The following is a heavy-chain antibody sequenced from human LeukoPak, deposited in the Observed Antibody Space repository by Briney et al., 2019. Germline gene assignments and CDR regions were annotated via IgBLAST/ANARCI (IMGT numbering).Heavy chain of an antibody. CDR1: GGTFSSYA. CDR2: IIPIFGTA. V-gene: IGHV1-69*01. CDR3: ARVTYTKQQPELWGVVGEFDY. D-gene: IGHD6-13*01. Sequence: ASVKFSCKASGGTFSSYAISWVRQAPGQGLEWMGGIIPIFGTANYAQKFQGRVTITADESTSTSYMELSSLRSEDTAVYYCARVTYTKQQPELWGVVGEFDYWGQGTLVTVSS. J-gene: IGHJ4*02.